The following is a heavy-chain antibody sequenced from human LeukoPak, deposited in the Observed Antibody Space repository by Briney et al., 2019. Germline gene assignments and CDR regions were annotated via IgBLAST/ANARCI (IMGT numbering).Heavy chain of an antibody. D-gene: IGHD3-16*01. J-gene: IGHJ4*02. CDR3: AREIYDPRHMPLDH. CDR1: GFPFISFS. Sequence: PGGSLRLTCAASGFPFISFSIHWVRQAPGKGLEWVSSIGSNRAKIFYADSVKGRFAISRDNARNSVYLQMNSLRAEDTALYFCAREIYDPRHMPLDHWGQGALVTVSS. V-gene: IGHV3-21*01. CDR2: IGSNRAKI.